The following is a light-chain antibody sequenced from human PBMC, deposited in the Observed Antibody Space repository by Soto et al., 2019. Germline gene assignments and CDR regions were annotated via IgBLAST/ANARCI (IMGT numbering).Light chain of an antibody. CDR3: ISYTGSNTFYV. Sequence: QSVLTQPASVSGSPGQSITISCSGTRSDIGSYNYVAWYQQFPGKTPKILIYGVSNRPSGASSRFSGSKSGNTASLTISGLQAEDEADYYCISYTGSNTFYVFGTGTKVTVL. V-gene: IGLV2-14*01. CDR2: GVS. CDR1: RSDIGSYNY. J-gene: IGLJ1*01.